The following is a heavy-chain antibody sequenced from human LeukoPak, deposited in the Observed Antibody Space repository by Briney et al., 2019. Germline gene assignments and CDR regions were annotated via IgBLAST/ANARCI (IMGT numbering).Heavy chain of an antibody. CDR3: ARDQWELEAP. CDR2: INPNSGGT. J-gene: IGHJ5*02. Sequence: GASVKVSCKASGYTFTVYYMHWVRQAPGHGREWMGWINPNSGGTNYAQKFQGRVTMTRDTSISTAYMELSRLRSDDTAVYYCARDQWELEAPWGQGTLVTVSS. D-gene: IGHD1-26*01. V-gene: IGHV1-2*02. CDR1: GYTFTVYY.